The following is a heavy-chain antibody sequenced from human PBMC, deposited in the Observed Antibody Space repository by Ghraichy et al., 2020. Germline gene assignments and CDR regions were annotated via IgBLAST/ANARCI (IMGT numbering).Heavy chain of an antibody. CDR1: GYTFTSYD. J-gene: IGHJ4*02. CDR3: ARAIRDQLLSEY. D-gene: IGHD2-2*01. CDR2: MNPKSSNT. Sequence: ASVKVSCKASGYTFTSYDIAWVRQATGQGLEWMGWMNPKSSNTGYARKFQGRVSMTSDTSISTAYMELSSLRSEDTAVYYCARAIRDQLLSEYWGQGTRVTVSS. V-gene: IGHV1-8*01.